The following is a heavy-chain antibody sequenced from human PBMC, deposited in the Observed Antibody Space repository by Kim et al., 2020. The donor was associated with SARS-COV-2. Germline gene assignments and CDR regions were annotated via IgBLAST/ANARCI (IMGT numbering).Heavy chain of an antibody. D-gene: IGHD4-17*01. Sequence: NHHPSLKSRVTISVDTSKTQFSLKLSSVTAADTAVYYCAREPDYGDYFDYWGQGTLVTVSS. V-gene: IGHV4-59*01. J-gene: IGHJ4*02. CDR3: AREPDYGDYFDY.